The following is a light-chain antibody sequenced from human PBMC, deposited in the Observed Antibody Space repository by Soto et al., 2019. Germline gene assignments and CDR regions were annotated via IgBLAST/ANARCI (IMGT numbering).Light chain of an antibody. V-gene: IGLV2-14*02. J-gene: IGLJ2*01. Sequence: QSALTQPASVSGSPGQSITISCTGTSSDVGSYDLVSWYQHHPGKAPKVMIYEVSKRPSGLSNRFSASKSGNTASLTISGLQAEDEADYYCTSYSRSSTLVLFGGGTKLTVL. CDR3: TSYSRSSTLVL. CDR2: EVS. CDR1: SSDVGSYDL.